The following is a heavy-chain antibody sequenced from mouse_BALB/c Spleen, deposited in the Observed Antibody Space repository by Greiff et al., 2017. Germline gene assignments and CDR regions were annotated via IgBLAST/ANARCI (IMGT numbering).Heavy chain of an antibody. CDR2: IDPANGNT. V-gene: IGHV14-3*02. CDR3: ARDYGYYYFDY. Sequence: VQLKQSGAELVKPGASVKLSCTASGFNIKDTYMHWVKQRPEQGLEWIGRIDPANGNTKYDPKFQGKATITADTSSNTAYLQLSSLTSEDTAVYYCARDYGYYYFDYWGQGTTLTVSS. J-gene: IGHJ2*01. CDR1: GFNIKDTY. D-gene: IGHD1-2*01.